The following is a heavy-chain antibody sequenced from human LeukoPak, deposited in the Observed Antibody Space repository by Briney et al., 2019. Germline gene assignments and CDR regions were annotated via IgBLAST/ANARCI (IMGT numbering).Heavy chain of an antibody. CDR3: AKGDDSSGRNWFDS. D-gene: IGHD3-22*01. V-gene: IGHV3-23*01. Sequence: GVSLRLFCGAWGFTFSSYAMSWVRQSTGKGLECVSAVSGSGTTTHNADSVEGRFSSSRDNSKNTLFLHMNSLRVDDTAVYYCAKGDDSSGRNWFDSWGQGTLVTVSS. J-gene: IGHJ5*01. CDR1: GFTFSSYA. CDR2: VSGSGTTT.